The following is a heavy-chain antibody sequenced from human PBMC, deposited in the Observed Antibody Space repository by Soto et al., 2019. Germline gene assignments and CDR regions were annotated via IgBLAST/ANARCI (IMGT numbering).Heavy chain of an antibody. CDR1: GFTFSSFA. D-gene: IGHD3-16*02. J-gene: IGHJ6*02. CDR3: VRNTYYDYVWGSYRPGYGMDV. Sequence: EVQLLESGGGLVQPGESLRLSCAASGFTFSSFAMSWVRQAPGKGLEWVSYISSSSSYTNYADSVKGRFTISRDNAKNSLYLQMNSLRAEDTAVYYCVRNTYYDYVWGSYRPGYGMDVWGQGTTVTVSS. CDR2: ISSSSSYT. V-gene: IGHV3-48*04.